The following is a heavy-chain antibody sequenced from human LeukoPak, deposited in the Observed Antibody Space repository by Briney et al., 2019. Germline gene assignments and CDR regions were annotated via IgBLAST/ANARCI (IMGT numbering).Heavy chain of an antibody. V-gene: IGHV3-30*18. D-gene: IGHD2-2*01. Sequence: GGSLRLSCAASGFTFSSYGMHWVRQAPGKGLEWVGVRSYDGSNKYYADYVKGRFTISRDNSKNTLYLQMNSLRAEDTDVYYCAKVGGCSSTSCYHDAFDIWGQGTMVTVSS. CDR3: AKVGGCSSTSCYHDAFDI. CDR2: RSYDGSNK. J-gene: IGHJ3*02. CDR1: GFTFSSYG.